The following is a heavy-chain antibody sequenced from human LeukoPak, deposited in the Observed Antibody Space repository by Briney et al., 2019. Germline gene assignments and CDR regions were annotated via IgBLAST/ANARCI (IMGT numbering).Heavy chain of an antibody. D-gene: IGHD5-12*01. CDR2: INPSGGST. Sequence: ASVKVSCKASGYTFTGYYMHWVRQAPGQGLEWMGIINPSGGSTSYAQKFQGRVTMTRDMSTSTVYMELSSLRSEDTAVYYCAREYSGYDGTDYWGQGTLVTVSS. J-gene: IGHJ4*02. CDR1: GYTFTGYY. V-gene: IGHV1-46*01. CDR3: AREYSGYDGTDY.